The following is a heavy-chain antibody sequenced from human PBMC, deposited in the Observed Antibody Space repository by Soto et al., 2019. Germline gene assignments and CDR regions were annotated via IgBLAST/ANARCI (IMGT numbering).Heavy chain of an antibody. CDR3: ARANDLNAFDM. Sequence: EVQLVESGGGLVQPGGSLRLSCVASGFSVSATKYMNWLRQAPDKGLEWVSVIYSGGTYYYADSVKGRFTISRHDSKNTLYLQMDSLRPEDPAVYFCARANDLNAFDMWGQGTMVNVSS. CDR2: IYSGGTY. V-gene: IGHV3-53*04. CDR1: GFSVSATKY. J-gene: IGHJ3*02.